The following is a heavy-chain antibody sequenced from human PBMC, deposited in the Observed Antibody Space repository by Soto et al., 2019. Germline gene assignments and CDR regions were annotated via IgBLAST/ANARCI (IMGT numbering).Heavy chain of an antibody. V-gene: IGHV3-33*01. D-gene: IGHD2-21*01. CDR2: IWYDGSNK. CDR3: ARESSYCGGDCYPTYFDY. J-gene: IGHJ4*01. CDR1: GFTFSSYG. Sequence: QVQLVESGGGVVQPGRSLRLSCAASGFTFSSYGMHWVRQAPGKGLEWVAVIWYDGSNKYYADSVKGRFTISRDNSKNTLYLQMNSLRAEDTAVYYCARESSYCGGDCYPTYFDYWGHGTLVTVSS.